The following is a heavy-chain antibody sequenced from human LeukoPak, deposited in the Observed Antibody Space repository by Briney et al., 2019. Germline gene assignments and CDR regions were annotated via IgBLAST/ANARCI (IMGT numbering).Heavy chain of an antibody. V-gene: IGHV1-2*02. CDR2: INPNSGGT. Sequence: GASVKVSCKASGYTFTDYYMHWVRQAPGQGLEWMGWINPNSGGTNYAQKFQGRVTMTRDTSISTAYMELTRLTSDDTAVYYCARESSLNYWGLGTLVTVSS. CDR3: ARESSLNY. CDR1: GYTFTDYY. J-gene: IGHJ4*02.